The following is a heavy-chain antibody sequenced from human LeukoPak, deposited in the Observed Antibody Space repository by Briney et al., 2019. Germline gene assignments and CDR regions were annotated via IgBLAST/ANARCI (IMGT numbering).Heavy chain of an antibody. V-gene: IGHV4-59*01. Sequence: SETLSLTCTVSGGSISSYYWSWIRQPPGKGLEWIGYIYFSGSTNYNPSLKSRVTISVDTSKNQFSLKLSSVTAAGTAVYYCARGALRYYAFDIWGQGTMVTVSS. CDR3: ARGALRYYAFDI. CDR2: IYFSGST. CDR1: GGSISSYY. J-gene: IGHJ3*02. D-gene: IGHD5/OR15-5a*01.